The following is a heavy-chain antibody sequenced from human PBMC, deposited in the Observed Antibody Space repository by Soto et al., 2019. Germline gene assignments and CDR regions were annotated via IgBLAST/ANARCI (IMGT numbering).Heavy chain of an antibody. CDR2: ISAYNGNT. CDR1: GYTFTSYG. D-gene: IGHD3-22*01. CDR3: ARDSFYYYDSSGLDP. V-gene: IGHV1-18*01. Sequence: ASVKVSCKASGYTFTSYGISWVRQAPGQGLEWRGWISAYNGNTNYAQKLQGRVTMTTDTSTSTAYMELRSLRSDDTAVYYCARDSFYYYDSSGLDPWGQGTLVTVSS. J-gene: IGHJ5*02.